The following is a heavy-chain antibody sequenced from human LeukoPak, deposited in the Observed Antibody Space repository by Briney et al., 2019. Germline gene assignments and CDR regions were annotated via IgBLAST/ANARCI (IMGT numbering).Heavy chain of an antibody. D-gene: IGHD1-7*01. CDR3: AKRRGLELLYYIYTAG. CDR1: GFTFSSYG. CDR2: IRYDGSNK. V-gene: IGHV3-30*02. Sequence: GGSLRLSCAASGFTFSSYGMHWVRQAPGKGLEWVAFIRYDGSNKYYADSVKGRFTISTDNSKTTLNLQMISQRAEETAVYYCAKRRGLELLYYIYTAGWGKGTTVTASS. J-gene: IGHJ6*03.